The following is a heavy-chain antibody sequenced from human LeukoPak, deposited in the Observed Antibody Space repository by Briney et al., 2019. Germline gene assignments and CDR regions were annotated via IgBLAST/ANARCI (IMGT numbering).Heavy chain of an antibody. J-gene: IGHJ6*04. CDR2: IIPIVGAA. V-gene: IGHV1-69*13. CDR1: GGTLTIFA. D-gene: IGHD6-19*01. CDR3: ARDDGPKEQWLVWTPNYYFGMDV. Sequence: VASVRLSSKVSGGTLTIFAISGVPQAPGQGREWMGGIIPIVGAANYAQKFQGRVTITADDSTSTAYMELRSLRSEDTAVYYCARDDGPKEQWLVWTPNYYFGMDVWGKGTTVTVST.